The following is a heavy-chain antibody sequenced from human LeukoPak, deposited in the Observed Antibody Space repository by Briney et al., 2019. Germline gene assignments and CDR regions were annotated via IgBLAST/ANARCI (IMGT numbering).Heavy chain of an antibody. D-gene: IGHD3-22*01. Sequence: GGSLRLSCAASGFTFSSYSMNWVRQAPGKGLEWVSYISSSSSTIYYADSVKGRFTISRDNSKNTLYLQMNSLRAEDTAVYYCAKDRLTYYYDSSGYKTPYYFDYWGQGTLVTVSS. CDR2: ISSSSSTI. CDR3: AKDRLTYYYDSSGYKTPYYFDY. J-gene: IGHJ4*02. V-gene: IGHV3-48*01. CDR1: GFTFSSYS.